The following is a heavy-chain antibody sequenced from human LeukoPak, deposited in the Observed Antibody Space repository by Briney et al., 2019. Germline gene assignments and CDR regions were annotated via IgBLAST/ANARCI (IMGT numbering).Heavy chain of an antibody. CDR1: GGSISSYY. V-gene: IGHV4-59*08. D-gene: IGHD3-3*01. J-gene: IGHJ5*02. Sequence: KPSETLSLTCTVSGGSISSYYWSWIRQPPGKGLEWIGYIYYSGSTNYNPSLKSRVTISVDTSKNQFSLKLSSVTAADTAVYYCARHRTIFGVIPIFWFDPWGQGTLVTVSS. CDR3: ARHRTIFGVIPIFWFDP. CDR2: IYYSGST.